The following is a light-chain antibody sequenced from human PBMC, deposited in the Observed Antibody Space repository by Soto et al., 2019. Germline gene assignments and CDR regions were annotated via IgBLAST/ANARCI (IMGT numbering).Light chain of an antibody. CDR3: QQHGSSPRT. V-gene: IGKV3-20*01. Sequence: VLTQSPYTLPLNPGARATLSCSASQSVSSTYLGWYQQKPGQAPRLLISGASTRATDIPDRFSGSGSGTDFTLTIGRLEPEDFAVYYCQQHGSSPRTFGQGTKV. CDR1: QSVSSTY. CDR2: GAS. J-gene: IGKJ1*01.